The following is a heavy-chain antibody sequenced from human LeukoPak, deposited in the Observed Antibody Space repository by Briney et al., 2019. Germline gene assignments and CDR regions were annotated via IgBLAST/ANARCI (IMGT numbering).Heavy chain of an antibody. CDR1: GGSISSSSYY. CDR2: IYYSGST. J-gene: IGHJ4*02. V-gene: IGHV4-39*02. CDR3: VRDVDY. Sequence: SETLSFTCTVSGGSISSSSYYWGWIRQPPGKGLEWIGSIYYSGSTYYNPSLKSRVTISVDTSKNQFSLKLNSVTAADTAVYYCVRDVDYWGQGILVTVSS.